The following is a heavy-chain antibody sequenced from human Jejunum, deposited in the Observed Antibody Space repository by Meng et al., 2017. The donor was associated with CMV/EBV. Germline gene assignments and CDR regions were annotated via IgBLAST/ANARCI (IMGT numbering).Heavy chain of an antibody. CDR3: ARQGCTSTSCHTVDY. CDR2: IYPEDSNT. D-gene: IGHD2-2*02. V-gene: IGHV5-51*01. J-gene: IGHJ4*02. CDR1: YNVPSSW. Sequence: YNVPSSWIAGVRQMPGKGLELMGIIYPEDSNTRYRPSFQGQVTISVDKSISTAYLQWNSLEASDTAMYYCARQGCTSTSCHTVDYWGQGTLVTVSS.